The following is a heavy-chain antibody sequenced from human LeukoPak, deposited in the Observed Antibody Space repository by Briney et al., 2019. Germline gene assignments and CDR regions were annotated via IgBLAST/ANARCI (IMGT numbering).Heavy chain of an antibody. CDR3: ARRATTERGHSYGLDY. Sequence: PGGSLRLSCAASGFTVSSNYMNWVRQAPGKGLEWVSSISTSSSSSSYIYYADSVTGRVTIFRDNAKNSLYLQMNSLRAEDTAVYYCARRATTERGHSYGLDYWGQGTLVTVSS. CDR1: GFTVSSNY. V-gene: IGHV3-21*01. CDR2: ISTSSSSSSYI. D-gene: IGHD5-18*01. J-gene: IGHJ4*02.